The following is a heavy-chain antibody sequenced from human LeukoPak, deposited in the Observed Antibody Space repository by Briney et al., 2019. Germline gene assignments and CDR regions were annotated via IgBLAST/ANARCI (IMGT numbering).Heavy chain of an antibody. V-gene: IGHV4-39*07. CDR2: IYTSGST. J-gene: IGHJ6*03. CDR3: ARDLYDFWSGYYGPTMDV. D-gene: IGHD3-3*01. Sequence: SETLSLTCTVSGGSISSSSYYWGWIRQPPGKGLEWIGSIYTSGSTNYNPSLKSRVTMSVDTSKNQFSLKLSSVTAADTAVYYCARDLYDFWSGYYGPTMDVWGKGITVTVSS. CDR1: GGSISSSSYY.